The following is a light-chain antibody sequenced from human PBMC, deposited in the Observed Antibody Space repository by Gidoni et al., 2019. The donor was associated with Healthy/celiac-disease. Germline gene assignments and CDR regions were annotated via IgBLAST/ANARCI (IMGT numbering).Light chain of an antibody. Sequence: EIVMTQSPLSLPVTPGEPASVSCRSSQSLLHSNGSNYLDWYRQKPGQAPQLLIYLGSNRASGVPDRFSGSGSGTDFTLKISRVEAEDVGVYYCMQALQTPITFGQGTRLEIK. V-gene: IGKV2-28*01. CDR1: QSLLHSNGSNY. CDR2: LGS. CDR3: MQALQTPIT. J-gene: IGKJ5*01.